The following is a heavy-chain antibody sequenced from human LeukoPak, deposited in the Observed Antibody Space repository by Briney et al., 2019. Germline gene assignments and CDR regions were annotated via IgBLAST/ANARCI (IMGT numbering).Heavy chain of an antibody. Sequence: SVKVSFKASGGTFSSYAISWVRQAPGQGLEWMGGIIPIFGTANYAQKFQGRVTVTADESTSTAYMELSSLRSEDTAVYYCARETYSNILTGTDYWGPGTLVTVSS. J-gene: IGHJ4*02. CDR2: IIPIFGTA. CDR1: GGTFSSYA. V-gene: IGHV1-69*01. D-gene: IGHD3-9*01. CDR3: ARETYSNILTGTDY.